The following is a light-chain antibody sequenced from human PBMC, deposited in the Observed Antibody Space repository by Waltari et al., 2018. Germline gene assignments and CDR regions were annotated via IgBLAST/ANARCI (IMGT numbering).Light chain of an antibody. CDR2: GPS. V-gene: IGKV3-15*01. Sequence: EIVMTQSPATLSVSPGERATFSCRASQSIADNLAWYQQKPAQAPRLLIYGPSTRAAGVPATFRRSGSGTEFTLTISSLQSEDVAVYYCQQYNHWPPITFGQGTRLEIK. CDR3: QQYNHWPPIT. J-gene: IGKJ5*01. CDR1: QSIADN.